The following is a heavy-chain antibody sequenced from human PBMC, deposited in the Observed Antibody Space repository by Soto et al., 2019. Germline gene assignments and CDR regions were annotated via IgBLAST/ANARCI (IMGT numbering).Heavy chain of an antibody. CDR2: ISGSGGST. Sequence: AGGSLRLSCAASGFTFSSYAMHWVRQAPGKGLEWVSAISGSGGSTYYADSVKGRFTISRDNSKNTLYLQMNSLRAEDTAVYYCAKGRYYYGSGSSLLGYWGQGTLVTVSS. CDR3: AKGRYYYGSGSSLLGY. J-gene: IGHJ4*02. D-gene: IGHD3-10*01. V-gene: IGHV3-23*01. CDR1: GFTFSSYA.